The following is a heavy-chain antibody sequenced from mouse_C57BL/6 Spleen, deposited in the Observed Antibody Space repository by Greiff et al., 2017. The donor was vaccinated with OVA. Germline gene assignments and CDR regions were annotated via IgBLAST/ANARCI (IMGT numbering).Heavy chain of an antibody. D-gene: IGHD1-1*01. CDR2: IYPGNSDT. Sequence: VQLQQSGTVLARPGASVKMSCKTSGYTFTSHWIHWVKQRPGQGLEWIGAIYPGNSDTSYNQKFKGKAKLTAVTSASTAYMELSSLTNEDSAVYYCTRYYYGRTGAMDYWGQGTSVTVSS. J-gene: IGHJ4*01. CDR1: GYTFTSHW. CDR3: TRYYYGRTGAMDY. V-gene: IGHV1-5*01.